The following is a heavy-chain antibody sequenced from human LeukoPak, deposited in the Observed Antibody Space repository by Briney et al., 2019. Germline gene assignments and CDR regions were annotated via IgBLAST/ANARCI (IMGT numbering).Heavy chain of an antibody. CDR2: IYYSGST. V-gene: IGHV4-39*01. CDR3: ARSFGYSYGLPFDY. Sequence: SETLSLTCTVSGGSISSSSYYWGWIRQPPGKGLEWIGSIYYSGSTYYNPSLKSRVSISADTSKNQFSLKLSSVTAADTAIYYCARSFGYSYGLPFDYWGQGNLVTVSS. D-gene: IGHD5-18*01. CDR1: GGSISSSSYY. J-gene: IGHJ4*02.